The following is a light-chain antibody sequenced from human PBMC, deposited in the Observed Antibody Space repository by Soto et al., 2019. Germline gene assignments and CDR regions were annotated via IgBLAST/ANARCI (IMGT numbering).Light chain of an antibody. Sequence: QSALTQPASVSGSPGQSITISCTGTSSDIGRFNYVSWYQQHPGKAPKLMIYDVSNRPSEVSNRFSGSKSGNTASLTISGLQAEDEADYYCSSYTSSSTRIFGGGTKLTVL. J-gene: IGLJ2*01. CDR3: SSYTSSSTRI. CDR2: DVS. V-gene: IGLV2-14*01. CDR1: SSDIGRFNY.